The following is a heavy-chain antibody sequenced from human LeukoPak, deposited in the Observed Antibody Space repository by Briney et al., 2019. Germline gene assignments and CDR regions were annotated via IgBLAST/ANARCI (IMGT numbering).Heavy chain of an antibody. CDR2: NYYAGGT. D-gene: IGHD3-10*01. CDR3: ARGFGESEYYYYGIDV. CDR1: GGSISSSSYN. J-gene: IGHJ6*02. Sequence: SETLSLTCTVSGGSISSSSYNWGWIRQPPGRGLDWIGTNYYAGGTYYNPSLKSRVTISVATSKNQFSLRLSSVTAADTAVYYCARGFGESEYYYYGIDVWGQGTTVTVSS. V-gene: IGHV4-39*01.